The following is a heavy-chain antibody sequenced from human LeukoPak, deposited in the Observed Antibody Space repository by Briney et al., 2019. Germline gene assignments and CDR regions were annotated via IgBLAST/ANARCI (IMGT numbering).Heavy chain of an antibody. V-gene: IGHV3-48*02. J-gene: IGHJ4*02. D-gene: IGHD3-10*01. CDR1: GFTFSTYS. CDR2: INSRSSTI. Sequence: GGSLRLSCAASGFTFSTYSMNWVRQAPGKGLEWLSYINSRSSTIYYADSAKGRFTISRDNAKNSLYLQMSSLRDEDTAVYYCAGASWFGEWVRWGQGTLVTVSS. CDR3: AGASWFGEWVR.